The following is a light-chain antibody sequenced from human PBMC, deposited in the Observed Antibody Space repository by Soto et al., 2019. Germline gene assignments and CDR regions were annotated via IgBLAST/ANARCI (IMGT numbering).Light chain of an antibody. CDR3: QQYNNWWT. Sequence: EIVMTQSPATLSVSPGERATLSCRASQSVSSNLAWDQQKPGQAPRLLIYGASTRATGIPARFSGSGSGTEFTLTISSLQSEDFAVYYCQQYNNWWTFGQGTKVELK. V-gene: IGKV3-15*01. CDR1: QSVSSN. J-gene: IGKJ1*01. CDR2: GAS.